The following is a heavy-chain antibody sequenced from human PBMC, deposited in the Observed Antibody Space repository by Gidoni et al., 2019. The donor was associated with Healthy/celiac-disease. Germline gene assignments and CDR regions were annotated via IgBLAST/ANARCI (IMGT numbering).Heavy chain of an antibody. Sequence: DGGTTDYAAPVKGRFTISRDDSKNTLYLQMNSLKTEDTAVYYCTTDLSSSWEDGYVDYWGQGTRVTVSA. V-gene: IGHV3-15*01. CDR2: DGGTT. J-gene: IGHJ4*02. CDR3: TTDLSSSWEDGYVDY. D-gene: IGHD6-13*01.